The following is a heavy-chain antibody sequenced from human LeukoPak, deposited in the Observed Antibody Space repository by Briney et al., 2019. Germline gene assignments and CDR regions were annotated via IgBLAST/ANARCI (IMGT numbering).Heavy chain of an antibody. Sequence: SQTLSLTCALSGDSVSSNSAAWNWIKQSPSRGLEWLGWTYYGSKWYNDYAVSVKSRITINPDTSKNQFSLQLNSVTPEDTAVYYCARDSSSTEYYYYYYMDVWGKGTTVTVSS. CDR1: GDSVSSNSAA. D-gene: IGHD6-6*01. CDR3: ARDSSSTEYYYYYYMDV. CDR2: TYYGSKWYN. V-gene: IGHV6-1*01. J-gene: IGHJ6*03.